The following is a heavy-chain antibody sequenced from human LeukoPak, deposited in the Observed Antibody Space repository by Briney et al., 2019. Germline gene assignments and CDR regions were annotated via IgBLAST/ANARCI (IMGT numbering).Heavy chain of an antibody. Sequence: ASVKVSCKASGYTFTSYGISWVRQAPGQGLEWMGWISAYNGNTNYAQKLQGRVSMTRNSSISTAYMELSSLRSEDTAVYYCARGGYYYGSGSYYYWGQGTLVTVSS. D-gene: IGHD3-10*01. V-gene: IGHV1-18*01. J-gene: IGHJ4*02. CDR3: ARGGYYYGSGSYYY. CDR1: GYTFTSYG. CDR2: ISAYNGNT.